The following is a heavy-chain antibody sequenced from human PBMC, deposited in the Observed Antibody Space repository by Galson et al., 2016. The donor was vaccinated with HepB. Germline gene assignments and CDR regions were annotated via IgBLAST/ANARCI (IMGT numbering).Heavy chain of an antibody. D-gene: IGHD3-3*01. V-gene: IGHV1-18*01. CDR2: ISTFTGYT. Sequence: SVKVSCKASGYSFSSYGISWVRQAPGQGLVWLGWISTFTGYTKYAQKLQGRVTMTTDTSTSTAYMELRSLRSDGTAVYYCASDGLRFLEWLRDGMDGWGQGTTVTVSS. CDR3: ASDGLRFLEWLRDGMDG. J-gene: IGHJ6*02. CDR1: GYSFSSYG.